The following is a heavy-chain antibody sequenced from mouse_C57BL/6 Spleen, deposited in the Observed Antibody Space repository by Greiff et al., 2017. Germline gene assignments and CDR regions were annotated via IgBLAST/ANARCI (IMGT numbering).Heavy chain of an antibody. CDR3: ARRGDYYGSSYGYAMDY. V-gene: IGHV5-15*04. CDR2: ISNLAYSI. D-gene: IGHD1-1*01. Sequence: EVQRVESGGGLVQPGGSLKLSCAASGFTFSDYGMAWVRQAPRKGPEWVAFISNLAYSIYYADTVTGRFTIARENAKNTLYLEMSSLRSDDTALYYCARRGDYYGSSYGYAMDYWGQGTSVTVSS. CDR1: GFTFSDYG. J-gene: IGHJ4*01.